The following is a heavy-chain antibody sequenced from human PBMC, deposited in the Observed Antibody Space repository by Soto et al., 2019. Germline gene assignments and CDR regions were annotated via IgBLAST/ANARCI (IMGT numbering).Heavy chain of an antibody. CDR2: IIPIFGTA. D-gene: IGHD6-6*01. CDR3: ARETLGHSSSSGIDY. V-gene: IGHV1-69*12. J-gene: IGHJ4*02. Sequence: QVQLVQSGAEVKKPGSSVKVSCKASGGTFSSYAISWVRQAPGHGLEWMGGIIPIFGTANYAQKFQGRVTITADESTSTAYMELSILRSEDTAVYYCARETLGHSSSSGIDYWGPGTLVTVSS. CDR1: GGTFSSYA.